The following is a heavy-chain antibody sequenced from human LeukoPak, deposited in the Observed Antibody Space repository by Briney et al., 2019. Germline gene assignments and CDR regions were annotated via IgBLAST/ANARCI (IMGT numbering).Heavy chain of an antibody. Sequence: GGSLRLYCAASGFSFSAYAMNWVRQAPGKGLEWVSSLTGSGDSTYIADSVKGRFTIYRDNPKNTMYMQMNILRAEDTAVYYCAKGTLRSCTGARCYPFDYWGQGTLVNVSS. CDR2: LTGSGDST. CDR3: AKGTLRSCTGARCYPFDY. V-gene: IGHV3-23*01. CDR1: GFSFSAYA. D-gene: IGHD2-8*02. J-gene: IGHJ4*02.